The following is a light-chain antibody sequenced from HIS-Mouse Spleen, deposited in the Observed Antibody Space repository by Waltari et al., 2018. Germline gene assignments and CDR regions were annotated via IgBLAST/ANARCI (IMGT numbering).Light chain of an antibody. J-gene: IGLJ3*02. CDR2: EGS. Sequence: QSALTQPASVSGSPGQSITISCTGTSSDAGSYNLGSWYQQHPGKAPKLMIYEGSKRPSGVSNRFSGSKSGNTASLTISGLQAEDEADYYCCSYAGSSTLVIGGGTKLTVL. CDR3: CSYAGSSTLV. CDR1: SSDAGSYNL. V-gene: IGLV2-23*01.